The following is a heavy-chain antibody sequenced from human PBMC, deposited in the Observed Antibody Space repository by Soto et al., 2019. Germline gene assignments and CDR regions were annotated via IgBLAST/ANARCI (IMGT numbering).Heavy chain of an antibody. J-gene: IGHJ4*02. CDR2: FNRGGTSI. D-gene: IGHD4-17*01. CDR1: EFTVTNYE. CDR3: ERQKYGDAFDF. V-gene: IGHV3-48*03. Sequence: HPGGSLRLSFAASEFTVTNYEMSWVRQAPGKGLEWGSYFNRGGTSIKYADSVKGRFTISRDNARNSLYLQMNSLRDEDTAVYYCERQKYGDAFDFWGQGALVTVSS.